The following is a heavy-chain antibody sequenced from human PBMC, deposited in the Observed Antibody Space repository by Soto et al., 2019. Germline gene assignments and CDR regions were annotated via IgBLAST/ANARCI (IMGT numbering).Heavy chain of an antibody. CDR3: ARGVAGSGFDL. CDR1: GDSVSSNTAA. CDR2: TYYRSNWRH. Sequence: ETLSLTCAISGDSVSSNTAAWNWIRSSPSRGLEWLGRTYYRSNWRHDYAVSVKSRITVNPDTSKNHFSLQLNSVTPDDTAVYYCARGVAGSGFDLWGQGTLVTVSS. J-gene: IGHJ4*02. D-gene: IGHD6-19*01. V-gene: IGHV6-1*01.